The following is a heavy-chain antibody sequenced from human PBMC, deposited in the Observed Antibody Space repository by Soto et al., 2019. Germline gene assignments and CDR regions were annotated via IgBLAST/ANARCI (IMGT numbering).Heavy chain of an antibody. D-gene: IGHD3-10*01. J-gene: IGHJ6*02. CDR3: ARGLRASFGVRLSYFYYGMDV. CDR2: IEHSGST. Sequence: QVQLQQWGAGLLKPSETLSLTCGVYGGSFSTYYWGWIRQPPGKGLEWIGEIEHSGSTNYNPSLKSRLTISVDTSKSQFSLQLSSVTAADTAVYYCARGLRASFGVRLSYFYYGMDVWGQGTTVTVSS. V-gene: IGHV4-34*01. CDR1: GGSFSTYY.